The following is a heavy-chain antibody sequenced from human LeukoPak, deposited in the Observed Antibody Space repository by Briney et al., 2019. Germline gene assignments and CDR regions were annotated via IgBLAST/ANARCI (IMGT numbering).Heavy chain of an antibody. V-gene: IGHV1-69*13. D-gene: IGHD3-3*01. CDR2: IIPIFATA. J-gene: IGHJ5*02. Sequence: ASVKVSCKASGGTFSSYAISWVRQAPGQGLEWMGGIIPIFATANYAQKFQGRVTITADESTSTAYMELSSLRSEDTAVYYCARCGWEFTIFGVDSNWFDPWGQGTLVTVSS. CDR3: ARCGWEFTIFGVDSNWFDP. CDR1: GGTFSSYA.